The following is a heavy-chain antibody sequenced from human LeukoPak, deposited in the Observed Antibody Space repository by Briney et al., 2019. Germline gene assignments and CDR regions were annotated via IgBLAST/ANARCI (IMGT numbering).Heavy chain of an antibody. J-gene: IGHJ4*02. CDR3: AKAPGGYNLHYLDY. CDR1: GFTFSSYG. V-gene: IGHV3-30*02. CDR2: IRYDGSNK. D-gene: IGHD5-24*01. Sequence: GGSLRLSYAASGFTFSSYGMHWVRQAPGKGLEWVAFIRYDGSNKYYADSVKGRFTISRDNSKNTLYLQMNSLRAEDTAVYYCAKAPGGYNLHYLDYWGQGTLVTVSS.